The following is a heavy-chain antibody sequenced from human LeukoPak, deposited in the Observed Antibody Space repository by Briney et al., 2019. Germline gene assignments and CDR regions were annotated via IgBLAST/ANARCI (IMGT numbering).Heavy chain of an antibody. D-gene: IGHD5-12*01. Sequence: GGSLRLSCAASGFTFSSYAMSWVRQAPGKGLGWVSAISGSGGSTYYADSVKARFTISRDNYKNTLYLQMNSLRAEDTAVYSCAKYQGAPRNVFGYGTFYYWGQGTLVTVSS. CDR1: GFTFSSYA. CDR2: ISGSGGST. J-gene: IGHJ4*02. CDR3: AKYQGAPRNVFGYGTFYY. V-gene: IGHV3-23*01.